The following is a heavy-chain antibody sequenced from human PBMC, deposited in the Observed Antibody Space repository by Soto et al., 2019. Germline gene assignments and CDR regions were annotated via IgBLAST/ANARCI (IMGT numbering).Heavy chain of an antibody. Sequence: LRLSCAASGFTFSSYGMHWVRQAPGKGLEWVAVISYDGSNKYYADSVKGRFTISRDNSKNTLYLQMNSLRAEDTAVYYCAKDLPYYDFWSGYYFSYYGMDVWGQGTTVTSP. V-gene: IGHV3-30*18. CDR2: ISYDGSNK. CDR1: GFTFSSYG. J-gene: IGHJ6*02. D-gene: IGHD3-3*01. CDR3: AKDLPYYDFWSGYYFSYYGMDV.